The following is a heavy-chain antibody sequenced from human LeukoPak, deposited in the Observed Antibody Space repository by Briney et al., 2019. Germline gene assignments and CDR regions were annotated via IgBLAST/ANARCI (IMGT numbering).Heavy chain of an antibody. CDR2: IIPIFGTA. V-gene: IGHV1-69*06. CDR1: GGTFSSYA. Sequence: ASVKVSCKASGGTFSSYAISWVRQAPGQGLEWMGGIIPIFGTANYAQKFRGRVTITADKSTRTAYMELSSLRSEDTAVYYCARDGRGSRSSWFDPWGQGTLVIVSS. J-gene: IGHJ5*02. CDR3: ARDGRGSRSSWFDP. D-gene: IGHD3-10*01.